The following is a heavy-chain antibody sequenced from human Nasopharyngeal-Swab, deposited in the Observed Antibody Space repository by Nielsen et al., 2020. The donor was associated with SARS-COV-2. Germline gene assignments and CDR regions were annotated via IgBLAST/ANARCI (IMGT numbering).Heavy chain of an antibody. CDR3: ARGESGFDPLDC. J-gene: IGHJ4*02. D-gene: IGHD3-3*01. V-gene: IGHV3-53*01. CDR2: IYSGGDT. CDR1: GFTASSQY. Sequence: GESLKISCAASGFTASSQYMNWVRQAPGKGLEWVSLIYSGGDTDYADSVKGRFIMSRDKSKNTLYLQMNRLRAEDTAVYYCARGESGFDPLDCWGQGTLVTVSS.